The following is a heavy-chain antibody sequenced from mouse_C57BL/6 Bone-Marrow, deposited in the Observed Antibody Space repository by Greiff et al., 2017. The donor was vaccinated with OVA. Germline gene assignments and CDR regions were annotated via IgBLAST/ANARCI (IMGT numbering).Heavy chain of an antibody. D-gene: IGHD2-2*01. CDR1: GYTFTSYG. CDR3: ARGVI. J-gene: IGHJ2*01. V-gene: IGHV1-81*01. Sequence: LVESGAELARPGASVKLSCKASGYTFTSYGISWVKQRTGQGLEWIGEIYPRSRNTYYNEKFKGKATLTADKSSSTAYMELRSLTSEDSAVYFCARGVIWGQGTTLTVSS. CDR2: IYPRSRNT.